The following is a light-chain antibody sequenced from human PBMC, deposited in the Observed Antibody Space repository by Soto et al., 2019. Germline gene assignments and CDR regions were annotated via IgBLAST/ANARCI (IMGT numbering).Light chain of an antibody. CDR2: DDS. CDR1: KIGSKS. CDR3: QVWDSTADHPV. Sequence: SYELTQPPSVSVAPGQTASLTCGGDKIGSKSVHWYQQKPGQAPVLVVYDDSDRPSGISERFSGSNSGNTATLTISRVEAGDEADYCCQVWDSTADHPVFGGGTKLTVL. J-gene: IGLJ2*01. V-gene: IGLV3-21*02.